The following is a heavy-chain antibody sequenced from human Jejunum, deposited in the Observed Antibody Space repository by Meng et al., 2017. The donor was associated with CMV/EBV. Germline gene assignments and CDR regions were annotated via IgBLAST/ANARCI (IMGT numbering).Heavy chain of an antibody. CDR1: DYY. CDR2: ISSRGSTI. J-gene: IGHJ3*02. Sequence: DYYMSWIRQAPGKGLEWVSYISSRGSTIYYADSVKGRYTSSRDNAKNSLYLQMNSLRAEDRAVYYCARSKKTFNYDTSGPDAFDIWGQGTMVTVSS. CDR3: ARSKKTFNYDTSGPDAFDI. V-gene: IGHV3-11*01. D-gene: IGHD3-22*01.